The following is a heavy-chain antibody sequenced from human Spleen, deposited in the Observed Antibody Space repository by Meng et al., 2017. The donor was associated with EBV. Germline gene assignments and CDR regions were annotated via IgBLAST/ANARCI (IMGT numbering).Heavy chain of an antibody. CDR1: GYTFTGYY. V-gene: IGHV1-2*06. J-gene: IGHJ4*02. D-gene: IGHD2-2*01. CDR2: INPNSGGT. CDR3: ARDCSSTSCSVDY. Sequence: VELVQSGAEVKKLGASGKVSCKASGYTFTGYYMHWVRQAPGQGLEWMGRINPNSGGTNYAQKFQGRVTMTRDTSISTAYMELSRLRSDDTAVYYCARDCSSTSCSVDYWGQGTLVTVSS.